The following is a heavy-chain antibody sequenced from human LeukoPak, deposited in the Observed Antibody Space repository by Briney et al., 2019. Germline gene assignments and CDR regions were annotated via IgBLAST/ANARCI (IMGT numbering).Heavy chain of an antibody. CDR3: AGSSSWTNY. D-gene: IGHD6-13*01. J-gene: IGHJ4*02. CDR2: INGDGSRS. Sequence: GGSLRLSCAASGFTFSTYWMHWVRQAPGKGLVWVSRINGDGSRSNYADSVKGRFTISRDNARNTLYLQMNSLRAEDTALYYCAGSSSWTNYWGQGTLVTVSS. CDR1: GFTFSTYW. V-gene: IGHV3-74*01.